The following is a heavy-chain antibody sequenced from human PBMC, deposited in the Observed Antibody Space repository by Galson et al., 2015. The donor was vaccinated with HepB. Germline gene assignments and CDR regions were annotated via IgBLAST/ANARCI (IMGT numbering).Heavy chain of an antibody. Sequence: SLRLSCAGSRFMTWVRQAPGKGLEWVSSISSTGGFTYYSASVKGRFTVSRDDTRTSVYLQMNSLGVDDTAVYYCAESLDVLTGSYNWFDPWDQGTLVTVSS. D-gene: IGHD3-9*01. CDR1: RF. V-gene: IGHV3-21*01. J-gene: IGHJ5*02. CDR2: ISSTGGFT. CDR3: AESLDVLTGSYNWFDP.